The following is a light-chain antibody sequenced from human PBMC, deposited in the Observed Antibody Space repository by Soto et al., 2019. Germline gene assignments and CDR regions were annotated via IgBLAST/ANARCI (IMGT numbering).Light chain of an antibody. V-gene: IGKV1-12*01. CDR1: QAFDNL. J-gene: IGKJ4*01. CDR2: GIS. CDR3: QQATTFPLT. Sequence: DIQMTQSPSSVSASVGDRVIITCRASQAFDNLLAWYQQKRGKAPKLLIYGISTLQGGVPSRFSGSESGTDFTLTISSVQPEDSATYYCQQATTFPLTFGGGTEVEIK.